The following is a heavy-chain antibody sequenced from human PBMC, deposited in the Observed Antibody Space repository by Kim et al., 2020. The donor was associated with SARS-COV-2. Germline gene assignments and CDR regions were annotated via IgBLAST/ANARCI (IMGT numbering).Heavy chain of an antibody. Sequence: GGSLRLSCAASGFTFSSYGMHWVRQAPGKGLEWVAVISYDGSNKYYADSVKGRFTISRDNSKNTLYLQMNILRAEDTAVYYCAKAPVGATRGIDYWGQGT. J-gene: IGHJ4*02. CDR2: ISYDGSNK. CDR3: AKAPVGATRGIDY. CDR1: GFTFSSYG. V-gene: IGHV3-30*18. D-gene: IGHD1-26*01.